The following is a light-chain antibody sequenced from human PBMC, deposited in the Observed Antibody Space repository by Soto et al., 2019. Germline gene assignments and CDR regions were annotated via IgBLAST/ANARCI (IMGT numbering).Light chain of an antibody. CDR1: QSVLYSSNNKNY. CDR3: QQYYSTPPT. Sequence: DIVVTQSPDSLAVSLGERATINCKSSQSVLYSSNNKNYLAWYQQKPGQPPKLLIYWASTRESGVPDRFSGSGYGTDFTLTISSLQAEDVAVYYCQQYYSTPPTFGGGTKVEIK. V-gene: IGKV4-1*01. J-gene: IGKJ4*01. CDR2: WAS.